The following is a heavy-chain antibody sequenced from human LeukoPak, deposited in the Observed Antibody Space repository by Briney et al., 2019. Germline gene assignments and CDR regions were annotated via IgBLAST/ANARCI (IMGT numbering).Heavy chain of an antibody. CDR1: GFTFSSYA. V-gene: IGHV3-23*01. CDR3: AKENFPIAAAGTEDWFDP. CDR2: ISGSGGNT. J-gene: IGHJ5*02. D-gene: IGHD6-13*01. Sequence: GGSLRLSCAASGFTFSSYAMSWVRQAPGKGLEWVSAISGSGGNTYYADSVKGRFTFSRDNSKNTLYLQMNSLRAEDTAVYYCAKENFPIAAAGTEDWFDPWGQGTLVTVSS.